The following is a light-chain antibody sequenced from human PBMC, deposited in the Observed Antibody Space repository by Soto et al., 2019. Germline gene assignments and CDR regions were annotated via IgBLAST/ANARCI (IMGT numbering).Light chain of an antibody. CDR3: QQRSNWL. V-gene: IGKV3-11*01. Sequence: EIVLTQSPATLSLSPGERATLSCRASQSVSSYLAWYQQKPGQAPRLLIYDASNWATGIPARFSGSESGTDFTLTISSLEPEDFAVYYCQQRSNWLFGGGTKVEIK. J-gene: IGKJ4*01. CDR2: DAS. CDR1: QSVSSY.